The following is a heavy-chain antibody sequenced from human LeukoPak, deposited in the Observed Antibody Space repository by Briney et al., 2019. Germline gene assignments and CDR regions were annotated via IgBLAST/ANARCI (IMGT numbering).Heavy chain of an antibody. CDR1: GXTFSSYA. Sequence: GGSLRLSCAASGXTFSSYAMSWVRQAPGKGLEWVSAISASGGSTYYADSVKGRFTISRDNSKNTLYLQMNSLRAEDTAIYYCAKGPGYYYGSGSNYFDYWGQGTLVTVSS. CDR2: ISASGGST. J-gene: IGHJ4*02. CDR3: AKGPGYYYGSGSNYFDY. V-gene: IGHV3-23*01. D-gene: IGHD3-10*01.